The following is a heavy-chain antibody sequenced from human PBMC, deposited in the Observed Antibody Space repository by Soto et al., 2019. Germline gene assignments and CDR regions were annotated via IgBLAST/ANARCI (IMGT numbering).Heavy chain of an antibody. J-gene: IGHJ4*02. Sequence: QVQVVQSRAEVKKPGASVKVSCKTSGYTFTDYDINWVRQATGQGLEWMGWVSPGNANAGYAPQSQGSAPMTSGTSISTVYMELNSLTSEDTAVYFCEVTTGFWGQGTKITVSS. CDR3: EVTTGF. D-gene: IGHD2-21*02. CDR1: GYTFTDYD. V-gene: IGHV1-8*01. CDR2: VSPGNANA.